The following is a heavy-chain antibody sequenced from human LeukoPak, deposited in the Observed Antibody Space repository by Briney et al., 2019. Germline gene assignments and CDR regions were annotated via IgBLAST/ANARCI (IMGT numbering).Heavy chain of an antibody. D-gene: IGHD1-14*01. Sequence: GGSLRLSCAASGFTFSSYSMNWVRQAPGKGLMWVSRINTDGSSTTYADSVKGRFTTSRDNAKNTVYLQMHSLRAEDTAVYYCATGIKATQKTFYPWGQGTLVTVSS. J-gene: IGHJ5*02. CDR2: INTDGSST. CDR1: GFTFSSYS. V-gene: IGHV3-74*01. CDR3: ATGIKATQKTFYP.